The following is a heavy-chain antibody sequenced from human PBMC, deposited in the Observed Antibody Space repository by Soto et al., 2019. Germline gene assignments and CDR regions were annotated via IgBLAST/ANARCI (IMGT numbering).Heavy chain of an antibody. CDR3: AKPVWEKTMTLNHFGF. CDR1: KFTFSNYD. J-gene: IGHJ4*02. Sequence: PGGSLRLSCVASKFTFSNYDMHWVRQAPGKGLEWVALISFEGSNKYYTDSVEGRFTISRDNSKNTLYLQMNSLRPEDTAVYYCAKPVWEKTMTLNHFGFWGLGALVTVSS. V-gene: IGHV3-30*18. CDR2: ISFEGSNK. D-gene: IGHD3-16*01.